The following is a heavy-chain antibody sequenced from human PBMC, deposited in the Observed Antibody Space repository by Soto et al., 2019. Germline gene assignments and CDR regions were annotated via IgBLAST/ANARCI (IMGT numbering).Heavy chain of an antibody. D-gene: IGHD6-6*01. CDR2: IYYSGST. V-gene: IGHV4-59*08. CDR1: GGSISSYY. CDR3: ARHLYSSSFLFDY. J-gene: IGHJ4*02. Sequence: PSETLSLTCTVSGGSISSYYWSWIRQPPGKGLEWIGYIYYSGSTNYNPSLKSRVTISVDTSKNQFSLKLSSVTAADTAVYYCARHLYSSSFLFDYWGQGTLVTVSS.